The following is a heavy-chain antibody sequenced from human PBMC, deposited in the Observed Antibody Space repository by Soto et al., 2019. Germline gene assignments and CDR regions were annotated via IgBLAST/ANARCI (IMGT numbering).Heavy chain of an antibody. D-gene: IGHD3-10*01. CDR3: AKGLRRLLRTQYYYGLDV. CDR2: ISGSGGST. CDR1: GFTFSPYA. V-gene: IGHV3-23*01. Sequence: GGSLRLSCAASGFTFSPYAMSWVRQAPGKGLEWVSSISGSGGSTHYADSVKGRFTVSRDNSKRALSLQMSSLREEDTATYYCAKGLRRLLRTQYYYGLDVWGRGTTVTVSS. J-gene: IGHJ6*02.